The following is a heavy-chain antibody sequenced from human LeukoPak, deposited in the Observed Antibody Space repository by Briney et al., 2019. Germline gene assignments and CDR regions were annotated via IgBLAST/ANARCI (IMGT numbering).Heavy chain of an antibody. Sequence: SESLSLTCTVSGGSISSSSYDWAWLRQPPGKGLEWIGSIYYSGSTDYNPSLKSRVTKSVDTSKNQFSLKLSFVSAADTAVYYCARLHPDDAFDIWGQGTMVTVSS. CDR2: IYYSGST. J-gene: IGHJ3*02. CDR3: ARLHPDDAFDI. V-gene: IGHV4-39*01. CDR1: GGSISSSSYD.